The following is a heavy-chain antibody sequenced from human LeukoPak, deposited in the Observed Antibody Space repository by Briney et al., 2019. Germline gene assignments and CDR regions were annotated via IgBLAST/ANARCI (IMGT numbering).Heavy chain of an antibody. CDR3: AAQSARPQYYFDY. J-gene: IGHJ4*02. D-gene: IGHD6-6*01. CDR1: GFTFSSYA. CDR2: ISGSGGST. V-gene: IGHV3-23*01. Sequence: GGSLRLSCAASGFTFSSYAMSWVRQAPGKGLEWVSAISGSGGSTYYADSVKGRFTISRDNSKNTLYVQMNSLGAEDTAVYYCAAQSARPQYYFDYWGQGTLVTVSS.